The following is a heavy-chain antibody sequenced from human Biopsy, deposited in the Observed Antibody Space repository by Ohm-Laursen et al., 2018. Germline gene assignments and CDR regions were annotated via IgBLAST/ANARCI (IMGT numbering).Heavy chain of an antibody. CDR3: ARLYRLDDYWNNDPPDAFDV. CDR1: GGSISSDY. D-gene: IGHD3-3*01. J-gene: IGHJ3*01. CDR2: ISNRGST. Sequence: GTLSLTCTVSGGSISSDYWSWIRQSPGKGLEWIGYISNRGSTNYNPSLRGRVTISVDTSKNQFSLKLSSVTAADTAVFFCARLYRLDDYWNNDPPDAFDVWGQGTRVTASS. V-gene: IGHV4-59*01.